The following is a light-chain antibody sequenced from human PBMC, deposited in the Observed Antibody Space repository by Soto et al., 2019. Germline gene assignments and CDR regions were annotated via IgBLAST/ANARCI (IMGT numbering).Light chain of an antibody. J-gene: IGKJ5*01. Sequence: DIQMTQSPSSLSASVGDRVTITCRASQSISSYLNWYQQKPGKAPKLLIYAASSLQSGVPSRFSGSGSGTDFTLTINSLQPEDFATYYCQQSYSTRFGQGTRLEI. CDR3: QQSYSTR. V-gene: IGKV1-39*01. CDR1: QSISSY. CDR2: AAS.